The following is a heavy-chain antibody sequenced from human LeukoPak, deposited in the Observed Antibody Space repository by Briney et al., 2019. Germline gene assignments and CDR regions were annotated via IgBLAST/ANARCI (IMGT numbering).Heavy chain of an antibody. CDR3: ARLGAGPTYYDFWSGYSSFYFDY. Sequence: SETLSLTCIVSGGSTSGGNYYWGWIRRPPGKGLEWIGGISSSGNTYYNPSLKSRITISIDTSKNHFSLKLGFVTDADTAVYYCARLGAGPTYYDFWSGYSSFYFDYWGQGTLVTVCS. CDR2: ISSSGNT. V-gene: IGHV4-39*02. J-gene: IGHJ4*02. CDR1: GGSTSGGNYY. D-gene: IGHD3-3*01.